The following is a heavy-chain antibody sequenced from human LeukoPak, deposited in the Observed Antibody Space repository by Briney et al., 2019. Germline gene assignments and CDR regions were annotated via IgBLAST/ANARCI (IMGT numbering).Heavy chain of an antibody. D-gene: IGHD4-17*01. CDR3: ARAPYGERGGSDY. CDR1: WFPLSTYS. CDR2: ISTTTSAI. J-gene: IGHJ4*02. Sequence: GALRLSRGAPWFPLSTYSNNWGRQAPGKGAGGVSYISTTTSAIYYADSVKGRFTVSRDNAKSSLYLQMNSLRADDTAVYYCARAPYGERGGSDYWGQGTLVTVSS. V-gene: IGHV3-48*01.